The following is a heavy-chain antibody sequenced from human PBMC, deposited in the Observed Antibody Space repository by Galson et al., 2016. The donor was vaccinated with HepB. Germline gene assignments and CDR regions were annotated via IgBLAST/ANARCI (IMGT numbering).Heavy chain of an antibody. CDR1: GDTFSRYG. J-gene: IGHJ4*02. CDR2: IIPFFGTA. V-gene: IGHV1-69*06. D-gene: IGHD5-12*01. CDR3: ARVRVDYFDY. Sequence: PVKVSGTASGDTFSRYGIGWVRQAPGRGLEWMGGIIPFFGTANYAQNFEDRVTINADKSTSTAYMELSSLRYEDTAVYYCARVRVDYFDYWGQGTLVTVSS.